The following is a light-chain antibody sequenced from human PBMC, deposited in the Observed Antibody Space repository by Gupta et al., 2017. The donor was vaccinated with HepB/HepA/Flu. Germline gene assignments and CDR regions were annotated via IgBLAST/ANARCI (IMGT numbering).Light chain of an antibody. J-gene: IGLJ2*01. CDR1: SLRRYY. Sequence: SSALTQDPAVSVALGQTVKITCKGDSLRRYYASWYQQKPGQAPVLVIYGKNNRPSGIPDRFSGSSAGNTASLTITGSQAEDEADYYCNSRDSSGNVVFGGGTKLTVL. CDR2: GKN. CDR3: NSRDSSGNVV. V-gene: IGLV3-19*01.